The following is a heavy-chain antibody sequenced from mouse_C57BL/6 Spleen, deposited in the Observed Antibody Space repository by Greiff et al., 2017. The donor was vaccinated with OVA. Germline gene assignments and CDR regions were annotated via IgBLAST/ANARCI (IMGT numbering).Heavy chain of an antibody. CDR1: GYTFTSYW. D-gene: IGHD2-4*01. CDR3: TLYYEYDEYAMDY. V-gene: IGHV1-72*01. Sequence: QVQLQQPGAELVKPGASVKLSCKASGYTFTSYWMHWVKQRPGRGLEWIGRIDPNSGGTKSNEKFKSKATLNVDKPSSTAYMHLSNLTSKNSSAYYCTLYYEYDEYAMDYWGQGTSVTVSS. CDR2: IDPNSGGT. J-gene: IGHJ4*01.